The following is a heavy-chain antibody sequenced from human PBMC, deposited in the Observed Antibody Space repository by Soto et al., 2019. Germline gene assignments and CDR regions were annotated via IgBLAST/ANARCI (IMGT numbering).Heavy chain of an antibody. V-gene: IGHV3-23*01. CDR1: GFTFTSYA. D-gene: IGHD2-2*01. CDR3: AKDRPQSSSSYFDFDF. J-gene: IGHJ4*02. CDR2: IANSGGGT. Sequence: GGSLRLSCAASGFTFTSYAMGRVRQPPGQGLEWLSSIANSGGGTYYADSVKGRFTISRDNSMNTLYLQMSSLRAEDTAVYYCAKDRPQSSSSYFDFDFWGLGTLVTVSS.